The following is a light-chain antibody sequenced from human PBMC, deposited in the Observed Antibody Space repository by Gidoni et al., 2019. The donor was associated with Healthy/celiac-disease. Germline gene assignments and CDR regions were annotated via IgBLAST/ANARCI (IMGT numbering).Light chain of an antibody. CDR2: DAS. V-gene: IGKV3-11*01. Sequence: EIVLTQSTATLSLSTGERATLSCRASQSVSSYLAWYQQKPGQAPRLLIYDASNRATGIPARFSGSGSGTDFSLTISSLEPEDFAVYYCQQRSNWPPGLTFGGGTKVEIK. CDR1: QSVSSY. J-gene: IGKJ4*01. CDR3: QQRSNWPPGLT.